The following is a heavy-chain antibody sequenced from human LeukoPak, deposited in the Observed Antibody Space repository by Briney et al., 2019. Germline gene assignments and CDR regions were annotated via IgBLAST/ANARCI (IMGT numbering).Heavy chain of an antibody. V-gene: IGHV3-21*01. Sequence: GGSLRLSCAASGFTFSSYSMNWVRQAPGKGLEWVSSISSSSSYIYYADSVKGRFTISRDNAKNSLYLQMNSLRAEDTAVYYCARDPYSGGYGDYYYYYMDLWGQGTTVTISS. CDR1: GFTFSSYS. CDR2: ISSSSSYI. D-gene: IGHD1-26*01. J-gene: IGHJ6*03. CDR3: ARDPYSGGYGDYYYYYMDL.